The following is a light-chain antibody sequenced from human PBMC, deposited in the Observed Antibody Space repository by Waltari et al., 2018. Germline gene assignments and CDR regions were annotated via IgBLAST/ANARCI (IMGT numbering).Light chain of an antibody. CDR2: GTN. J-gene: IGLJ2*01. CDR1: TSHIGAGYD. Sequence: SVLTQPPSVSGAPGQRVSISCTGSTSHIGAGYDVHWYQQGPGKAPKLIIYGTNTRPLGVPDRFFGSQYGTSASLAIIGLQAEDEGDYYCQSYDTTLSVVFGGGTKLTVL. CDR3: QSYDTTLSVV. V-gene: IGLV1-40*01.